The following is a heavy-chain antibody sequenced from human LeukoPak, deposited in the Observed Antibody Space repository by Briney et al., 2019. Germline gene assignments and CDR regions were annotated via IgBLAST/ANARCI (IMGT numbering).Heavy chain of an antibody. CDR1: GGSFSGYY. J-gene: IGHJ3*02. CDR3: ARDVYGSGSFLFAFDI. CDR2: INHSGST. V-gene: IGHV4-34*01. D-gene: IGHD3-10*01. Sequence: PSETLSLTCAVYGGSFSGYYWSWIRQPPGKGLEWIGEINHSGSTNYNPSLKSRVTISVDTSKNQFSLKLSSVTAADTAVYYCARDVYGSGSFLFAFDIWGQGTMVTVSS.